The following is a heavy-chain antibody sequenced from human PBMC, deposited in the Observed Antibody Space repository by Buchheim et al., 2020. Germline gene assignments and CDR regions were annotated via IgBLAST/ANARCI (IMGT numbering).Heavy chain of an antibody. J-gene: IGHJ4*02. CDR3: ARDPGYGGYVFDY. V-gene: IGHV3-48*02. Sequence: EVQLVESGGGLVQPGGSLRLSCAASGFTLRSYSMNWVRQAPGKGLEWVSYIIRSRRNIYSADSVKGRFSISRDNAKKALYLQMNSLRDEDSAGYYCARDPGYGGYVFDYWGQGTL. CDR1: GFTLRSYS. CDR2: IIRSRRNI. D-gene: IGHD4-17*01.